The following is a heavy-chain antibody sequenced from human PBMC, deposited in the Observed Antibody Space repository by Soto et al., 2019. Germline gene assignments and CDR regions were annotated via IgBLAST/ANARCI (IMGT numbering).Heavy chain of an antibody. V-gene: IGHV3-30-3*01. Sequence: QVQLVESGGGVVQPGRSLRLSCAASGFTFSSYAMHWVRQAPGKGLEWVAVISYDGSNKYYADSVKGRFTISRDNSKNTLYLQMNSLRAEDTAVYYCARVADDFWSGYYTSIDYWGQGTLVTVSS. D-gene: IGHD3-3*01. CDR3: ARVADDFWSGYYTSIDY. CDR2: ISYDGSNK. CDR1: GFTFSSYA. J-gene: IGHJ4*02.